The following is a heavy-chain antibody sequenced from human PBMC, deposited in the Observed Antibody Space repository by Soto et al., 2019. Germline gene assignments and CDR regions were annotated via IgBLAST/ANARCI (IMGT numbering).Heavy chain of an antibody. D-gene: IGHD3-10*01. CDR3: ARVWFGEPDRRYMDV. CDR2: IIPILGIA. V-gene: IGHV1-69*04. Sequence: ASVKVSCKASGYTFTSYGISWVRQAPGQGLEWMGRIIPILGIANYAQKFQGRVTITADKSTSTAYMELSSLRSEDTAVYYCARVWFGEPDRRYMDVWGKGTTVTVSS. J-gene: IGHJ6*03. CDR1: GYTFTSYG.